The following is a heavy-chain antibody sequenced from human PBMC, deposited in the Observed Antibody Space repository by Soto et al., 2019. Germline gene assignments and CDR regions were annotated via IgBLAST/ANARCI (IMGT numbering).Heavy chain of an antibody. CDR2: IIPIFGTA. J-gene: IGHJ5*02. V-gene: IGHV1-69*13. CDR3: ARGPPGFSGSSSSHLDP. D-gene: IGHD6-13*01. Sequence: PSVKVSCKASGGTFSSYAISWVRQAPGQGLEWMGGIIPIFGTANYAQKFQGRVTITADESTSTAYMELSSLRSEDTAVYYCARGPPGFSGSSSSHLDPWGQGTLVTVSS. CDR1: GGTFSSYA.